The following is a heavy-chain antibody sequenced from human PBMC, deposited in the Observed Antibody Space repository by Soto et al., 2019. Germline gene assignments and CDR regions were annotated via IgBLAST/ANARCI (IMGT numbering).Heavy chain of an antibody. J-gene: IGHJ4*02. Sequence: GGSLRLSCAASGFTFSSYAMSWVRQAPGKGLQWVSDISGSGDRTHYADSVKGRFTISRDNSKNTLSLQMSSLRAEDTAVYYCAKGFCSGGSCYSRLFDYWGQGALVTVSS. D-gene: IGHD2-15*01. V-gene: IGHV3-23*01. CDR1: GFTFSSYA. CDR2: ISGSGDRT. CDR3: AKGFCSGGSCYSRLFDY.